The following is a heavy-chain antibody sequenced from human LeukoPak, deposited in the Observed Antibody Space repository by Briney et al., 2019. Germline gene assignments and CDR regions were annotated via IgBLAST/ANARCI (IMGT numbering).Heavy chain of an antibody. V-gene: IGHV4-61*09. CDR2: IYTSGST. CDR3: AGATGAFDY. CDR1: GGSISSVSYY. J-gene: IGHJ4*02. D-gene: IGHD4/OR15-4a*01. Sequence: PSQTLSLTCTVSGGSISSVSYYWSWIRQPAGKGLEWIGHIYTSGSTDYNPSLKSRVTISVDTSKNQFSLKLSSVTAADTAVYYCAGATGAFDYWGQGTLVTVSS.